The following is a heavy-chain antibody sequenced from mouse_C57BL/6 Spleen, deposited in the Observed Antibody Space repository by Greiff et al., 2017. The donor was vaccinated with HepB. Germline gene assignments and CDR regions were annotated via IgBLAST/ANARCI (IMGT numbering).Heavy chain of an antibody. V-gene: IGHV1-82*01. CDR3: ARSTWVHYAMDY. CDR2: IYPGDGDT. J-gene: IGHJ4*01. Sequence: QVHVKQSGPELVKPGASVKISCKASGYAFSSSWMNWVKQRPGKGLEWIGRIYPGDGDTNYNGKFKGKATLTADKSSSTAYMQLSSLTSEDSAVYFCARSTWVHYAMDYWGQGTSVTVSS. D-gene: IGHD4-1*01. CDR1: GYAFSSSW.